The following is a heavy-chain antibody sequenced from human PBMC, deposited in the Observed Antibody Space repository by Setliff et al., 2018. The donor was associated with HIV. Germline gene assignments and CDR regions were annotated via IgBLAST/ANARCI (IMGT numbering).Heavy chain of an antibody. CDR3: ARGDTYYHDSSGYVKSALDCFDI. CDR2: IYYSGST. Sequence: PSETLSLTCTVSGGSMNENHWSWIRQSPGKGLEWIGYIYYSGSTNYNPSLKSRVTISVDTSKNQFSLKLGSVTAADTAVYHCARGDTYYHDSSGYVKSALDCFDIWGQGTMVTVSS. D-gene: IGHD3-22*01. V-gene: IGHV4-59*08. J-gene: IGHJ3*02. CDR1: GGSMNENH.